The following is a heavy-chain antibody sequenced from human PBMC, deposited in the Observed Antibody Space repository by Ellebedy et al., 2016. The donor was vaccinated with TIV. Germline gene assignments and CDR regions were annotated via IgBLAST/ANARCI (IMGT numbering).Heavy chain of an antibody. CDR3: AKVNTTMVTVFNYIEN. D-gene: IGHD5-18*01. CDR2: ISYDGSTE. CDR1: GFTFSNCG. V-gene: IGHV3-30*18. Sequence: GESLKISCAASGFTFSNCGMHWVRQAPGKGLEGVAVISYDGSTEYYADSVKGRFTISRDNSKNTLYLQMNSLRPEDTAIYYCAKVNTTMVTVFNYIENWGQGTLVTVSS. J-gene: IGHJ4*02.